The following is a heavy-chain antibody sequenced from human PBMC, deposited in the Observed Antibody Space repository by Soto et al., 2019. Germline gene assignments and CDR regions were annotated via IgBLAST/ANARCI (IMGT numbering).Heavy chain of an antibody. V-gene: IGHV3-15*01. CDR1: GFTFSSAW. Sequence: EVQLVESGGGLVKPGGSLRLSCAASGFTFSSAWMSWVRQAPGKGLEWLGRIKSNADGGSAVYAAPVKDRFTISRDDSTNTRFLPMSSLRTEDTAVYYCTGSYYYYMDVWGKGTTVTVSS. CDR2: IKSNADGGSA. D-gene: IGHD3-10*01. J-gene: IGHJ6*03. CDR3: TGSYYYYMDV.